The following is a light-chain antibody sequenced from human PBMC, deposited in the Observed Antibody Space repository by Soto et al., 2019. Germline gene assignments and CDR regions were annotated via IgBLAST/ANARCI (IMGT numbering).Light chain of an antibody. CDR2: DVS. Sequence: QSALTQPASVSGSPGQSITISCTGTSSDVGDYNYVSWYQQHPGKAPKLMIYDVSNRPSGVSNRFSGSKFGSTASLTISGLQAEDEADYYCSSYTSSTTSVFGTGTKVTVL. CDR3: SSYTSSTTSV. CDR1: SSDVGDYNY. V-gene: IGLV2-14*01. J-gene: IGLJ1*01.